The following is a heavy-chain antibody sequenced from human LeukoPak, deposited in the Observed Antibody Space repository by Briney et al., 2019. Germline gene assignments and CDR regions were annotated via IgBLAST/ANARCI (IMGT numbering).Heavy chain of an antibody. J-gene: IGHJ4*02. CDR1: GGSISSYY. Sequence: SETLSLTCTVSGGSISSYYWSWIRQPPGKGLEWIGYIYHSGSTNYNPSLKSRVSMSLDTSKNQFSLKLYSVTAADTAVYYCARDGRSGSYRYYFDYWGPGTLVTVSS. CDR2: IYHSGST. V-gene: IGHV4-59*01. D-gene: IGHD1-26*01. CDR3: ARDGRSGSYRYYFDY.